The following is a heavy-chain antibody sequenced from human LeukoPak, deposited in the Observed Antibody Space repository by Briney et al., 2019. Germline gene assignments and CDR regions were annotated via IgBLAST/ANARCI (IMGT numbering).Heavy chain of an antibody. CDR1: GYTFTGYY. Sequence: ASVKVSCKASGYTFTGYYIHWVRPAPGQGLEWLGWLNPNSGGTNYEQKFQARVTMARDTSINTAYMELSRLRSDDTAVYYCASQYCDNTRCNYYLDVWGKGTTVTVSS. V-gene: IGHV1-2*02. J-gene: IGHJ6*03. CDR2: LNPNSGGT. CDR3: ASQYCDNTRCNYYLDV. D-gene: IGHD2-2*01.